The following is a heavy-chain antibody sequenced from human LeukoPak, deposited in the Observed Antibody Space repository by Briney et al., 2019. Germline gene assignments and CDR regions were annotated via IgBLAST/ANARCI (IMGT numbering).Heavy chain of an antibody. V-gene: IGHV3-30*03. D-gene: IGHD1-14*01. CDR1: GFIFTSYD. CDR2: TSSDGGLK. Sequence: PGRSLTLSCAASGFIFTSYDMHWVRQAPDKGLEWVAVTSSDGGLKFHADSVKGRFTISRDSSKNTLFLQMNSLRPEDTAVYSCARDPVSDKPDYFDDWGQGTLVTVSS. J-gene: IGHJ4*02. CDR3: ARDPVSDKPDYFDD.